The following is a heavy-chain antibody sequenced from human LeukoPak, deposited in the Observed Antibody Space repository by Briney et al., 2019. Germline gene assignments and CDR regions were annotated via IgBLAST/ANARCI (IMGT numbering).Heavy chain of an antibody. CDR3: ARGGYGANDDAFDI. J-gene: IGHJ3*02. CDR2: ISSSTNTI. Sequence: GGSLRLSCAASGFTFSSYSMNWVRQAPGKGLEWVSYISSSTNTIYYADSVKGRYTISRDNAKNSLFLQMNSLRDEDTAVYYCARGGYGANDDAFDIWGQGTMVTVSS. D-gene: IGHD4-23*01. CDR1: GFTFSSYS. V-gene: IGHV3-48*02.